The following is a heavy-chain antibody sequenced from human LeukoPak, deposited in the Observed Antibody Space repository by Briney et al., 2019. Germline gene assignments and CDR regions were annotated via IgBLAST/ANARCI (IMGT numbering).Heavy chain of an antibody. CDR3: ARIGRDAFDI. Sequence: GGSLRLSCAASGFTFSSYSMNWVRQAPGRGLEWVSSISSSSSYIYYADSVKGRFTISRDNAKNSLHLQMNSLRAEDTAVYYCARIGRDAFDIWGQGTMVTVSS. CDR2: ISSSSSYI. V-gene: IGHV3-21*01. CDR1: GFTFSSYS. J-gene: IGHJ3*02.